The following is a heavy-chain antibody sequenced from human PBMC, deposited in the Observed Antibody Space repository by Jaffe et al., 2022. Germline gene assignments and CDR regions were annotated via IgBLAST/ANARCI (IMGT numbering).Heavy chain of an antibody. D-gene: IGHD3-10*01. V-gene: IGHV3-48*03. CDR2: ISSSGSTI. CDR1: GFTFSSYE. Sequence: EVQLVESGGGLVQPGGSLRLSCAASGFTFSSYEMNWVRQAPGKGLEWVSYISSSGSTIYYADSVKGRFTISRDNAKNSLYLQMNSLRAEDTAVYYCARKYYYGSGSYYNDAFDIWGQGTMVTVSS. CDR3: ARKYYYGSGSYYNDAFDI. J-gene: IGHJ3*02.